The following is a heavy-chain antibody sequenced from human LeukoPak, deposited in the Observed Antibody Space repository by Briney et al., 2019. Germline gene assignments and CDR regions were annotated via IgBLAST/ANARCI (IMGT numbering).Heavy chain of an antibody. CDR1: GGSISSYY. Sequence: PSETLSLTCTVSGGSISSYYWSWIRQPPGKGLEWIGYIYYSWSTNYNPSLKSRVTISVDTSKNQFSLKLSSVTAADTAVYYCARAVEYSSSSFDYWGQGTLVTVCS. CDR2: IYYSWST. CDR3: ARAVEYSSSSFDY. D-gene: IGHD6-6*01. V-gene: IGHV4-59*01. J-gene: IGHJ4*02.